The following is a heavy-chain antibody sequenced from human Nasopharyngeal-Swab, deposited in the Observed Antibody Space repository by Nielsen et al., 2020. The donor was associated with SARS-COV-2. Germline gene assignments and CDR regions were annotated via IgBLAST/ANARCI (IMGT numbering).Heavy chain of an antibody. V-gene: IGHV1-18*01. CDR3: ARMYYDILTGWYYYYGMDV. Sequence: WVRQAPGQGLEWMGWISAYNGNTNYAPKLQGRVTMTTDTSTSTAYMELRSLRSDDTAVYYCARMYYDILTGWYYYYGMDVWGQGTTVTVSS. J-gene: IGHJ6*02. CDR2: ISAYNGNT. D-gene: IGHD3-9*01.